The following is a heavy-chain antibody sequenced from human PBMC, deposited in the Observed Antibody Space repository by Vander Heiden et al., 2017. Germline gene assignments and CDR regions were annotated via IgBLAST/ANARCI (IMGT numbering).Heavy chain of an antibody. J-gene: IGHJ6*02. CDR2: IYHSGST. V-gene: IGHV4-30-2*01. CDR1: GGSTRSGRYP. Sequence: QLQLQESGPGLVKPSQTLSLTCAVSGGSTRSGRYPWRWIRQPPGKGLEWIGYIYHSGSTYYNPSLKSRVTISVDRSKNQFSLKLSSVTAADTAVYYCARGYGYYDSSGYYSYPYYYGMDVWGQGTTVTVSS. CDR3: ARGYGYYDSSGYYSYPYYYGMDV. D-gene: IGHD3-22*01.